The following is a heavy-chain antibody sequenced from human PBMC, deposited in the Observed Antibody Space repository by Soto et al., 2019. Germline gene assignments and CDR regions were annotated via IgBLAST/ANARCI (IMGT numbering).Heavy chain of an antibody. J-gene: IGHJ6*02. CDR1: GGTFSSYA. Sequence: QVQLVQSGAEVKKPGSSVKVSCKASGGTFSSYAISWVRQAPGQGLEWMGGIIPIFGTANYAQKFQGRVTITADESTSTAYMELSSLRSEDTAVYYCARGSRSSLLRYYYGMDVWGQGTTVTVSS. CDR2: IIPIFGTA. V-gene: IGHV1-69*01. D-gene: IGHD3-10*01. CDR3: ARGSRSSLLRYYYGMDV.